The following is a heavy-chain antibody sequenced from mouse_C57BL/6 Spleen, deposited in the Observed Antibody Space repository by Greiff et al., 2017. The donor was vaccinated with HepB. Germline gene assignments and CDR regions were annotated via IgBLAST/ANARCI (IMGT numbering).Heavy chain of an antibody. V-gene: IGHV1-81*01. CDR3: ARSNDYDDFDY. Sequence: QVHVKQSGAELARPGASVKLSCKASGYTFTSYGISWVKQRTGQGLEWIGEIYPRSGNTYYNEKFKGKATLTADKSSSTAYMELRSLTSEDSAVYFCARSNDYDDFDYWGQGTTLTVSS. J-gene: IGHJ2*01. CDR1: GYTFTSYG. CDR2: IYPRSGNT. D-gene: IGHD2-4*01.